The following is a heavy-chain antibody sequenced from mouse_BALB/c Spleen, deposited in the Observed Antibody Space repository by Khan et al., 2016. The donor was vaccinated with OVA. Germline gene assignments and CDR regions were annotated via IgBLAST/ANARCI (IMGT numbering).Heavy chain of an antibody. CDR3: ERSVSITAVVATDFDY. V-gene: IGHV3-2*02. Sequence: EVQLQESGPGLVKPSQSLSLTCTVTGYSITSDYAWNWIRQLPGNKLEWMGYISDSGRTSYNPTFKSRISITRDTSKNQSFLQLNSVTTEDTATYYCERSVSITAVVATDFDYWGQGTTLTVSS. D-gene: IGHD1-1*01. J-gene: IGHJ2*01. CDR1: GYSITSDYA. CDR2: ISDSGRT.